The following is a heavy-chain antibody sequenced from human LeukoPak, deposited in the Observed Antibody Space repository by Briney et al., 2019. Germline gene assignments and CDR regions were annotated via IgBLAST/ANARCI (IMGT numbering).Heavy chain of an antibody. D-gene: IGHD6-19*01. CDR3: ARSPQWLDDAFDI. Sequence: PGGSLRLSCAASGFTFSDYYMSWIRQAPGKGLEWVSYISSSGSTIYYADSVKGRFTISRDNAKNSLYLQMNSLRAEDTAVYYCARSPQWLDDAFDIWGQGTMVTVSS. V-gene: IGHV3-11*01. CDR2: ISSSGSTI. J-gene: IGHJ3*02. CDR1: GFTFSDYY.